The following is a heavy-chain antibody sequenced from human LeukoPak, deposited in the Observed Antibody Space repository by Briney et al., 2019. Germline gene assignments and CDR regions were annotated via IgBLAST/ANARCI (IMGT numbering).Heavy chain of an antibody. V-gene: IGHV3-7*04. D-gene: IGHD2-15*01. J-gene: IGHJ4*02. Sequence: PGGSLRLSCAASGFTFGDYYMDWVRQAPGKGLEWVANIKYDGSEKYYVDSVRGRFTISRDNAKNSLYLQMNSLTPEDTAVYFCAKDCSGGSCYDYWGQGTLVTVSS. CDR3: AKDCSGGSCYDY. CDR2: IKYDGSEK. CDR1: GFTFGDYY.